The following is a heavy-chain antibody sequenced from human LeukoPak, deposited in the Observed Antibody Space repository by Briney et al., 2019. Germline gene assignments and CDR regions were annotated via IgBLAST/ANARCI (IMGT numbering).Heavy chain of an antibody. Sequence: ASVKVSCKASGYTFTSYYMHWVRQAPGQGLEWMGIINPSGGSTSYAQKFQGRVTMTRDTSTSTAYMELSSLRSEDTAVYYCAGGIDYYGSGSYYNPLFDYWGQGTLVTVSS. J-gene: IGHJ4*02. CDR1: GYTFTSYY. CDR3: AGGIDYYGSGSYYNPLFDY. V-gene: IGHV1-46*01. CDR2: INPSGGST. D-gene: IGHD3-10*01.